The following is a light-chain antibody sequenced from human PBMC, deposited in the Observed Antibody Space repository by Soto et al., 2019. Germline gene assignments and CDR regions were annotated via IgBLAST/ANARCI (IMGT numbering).Light chain of an antibody. CDR1: QAINNN. CDR2: GAS. CDR3: QQYNNWPQT. V-gene: IGKV3-15*01. J-gene: IGKJ1*01. Sequence: VLTQAPDTLSVSPGERVTLSGRASQAINNNVAWYQLKDGQVPRLLIYGASTRAADVPARFSGGGSGTEFTLTISSLQSEDFAEYHCQQYNNWPQTFGQGTKVEIK.